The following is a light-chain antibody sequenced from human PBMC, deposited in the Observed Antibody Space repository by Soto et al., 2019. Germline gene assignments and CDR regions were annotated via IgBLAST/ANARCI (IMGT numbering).Light chain of an antibody. CDR1: QSVSSY. CDR2: DAS. Sequence: EIVLTQSPATLSLSPGERATLSCRASQSVSSYLAWYQQKPGQAPRLFIYDASNRATGIPARFSGSGSGTDFTLTISSLEPEDFAVYYCQQRSNWLTFGQGTKVEIK. J-gene: IGKJ1*01. CDR3: QQRSNWLT. V-gene: IGKV3-11*01.